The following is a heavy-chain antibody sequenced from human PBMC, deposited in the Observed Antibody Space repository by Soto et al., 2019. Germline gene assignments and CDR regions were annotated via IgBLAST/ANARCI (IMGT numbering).Heavy chain of an antibody. J-gene: IGHJ6*02. CDR3: AREGPLRFLEWLLPRRHGMDV. D-gene: IGHD3-3*01. CDR2: MNPNTGNS. CDR1: GYTFTSYD. V-gene: IGHV1-8*01. Sequence: ASVKVSCKASGYTFTSYDIYWVRQATGQGLEWMGWMNPNTGNSAYAQKFQGRVTITADKSTSTAYMELSSLRSEDTAVYYCAREGPLRFLEWLLPRRHGMDVWGQGTTVTVSS.